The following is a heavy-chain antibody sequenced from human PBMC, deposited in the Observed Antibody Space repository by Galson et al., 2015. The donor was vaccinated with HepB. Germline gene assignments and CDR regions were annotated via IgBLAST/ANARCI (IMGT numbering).Heavy chain of an antibody. V-gene: IGHV3-30*02. CDR1: GFTFSSYG. CDR3: AKELAVWQLVLEYYFDY. D-gene: IGHD6-13*01. CDR2: IRYDGSNK. J-gene: IGHJ4*02. Sequence: SLRLSCAASGFTFSSYGMHWVRQAPGKGLEWVAFIRYDGSNKYYADSVKGRFTISRDNSKNTLYLQMNSLRAEDTAVYYCAKELAVWQLVLEYYFDYWGQGTLVTVSS.